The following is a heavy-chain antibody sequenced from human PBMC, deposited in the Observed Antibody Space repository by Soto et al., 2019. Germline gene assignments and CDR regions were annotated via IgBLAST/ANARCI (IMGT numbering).Heavy chain of an antibody. V-gene: IGHV1-3*01. D-gene: IGHD3-10*01. J-gene: IGHJ4*02. CDR2: INAGNGNT. Sequence: QVQLVQSGAEVKKPGASVKVSCKASGYTFTSYAMHWVRQAPGQRLEWMGWINAGNGNTKYSPKFQGRVTITRDTSASTAYMELSSLRSEDTAVYYCVSGRYGSGKAFDYWGQGTLVTVSS. CDR3: VSGRYGSGKAFDY. CDR1: GYTFTSYA.